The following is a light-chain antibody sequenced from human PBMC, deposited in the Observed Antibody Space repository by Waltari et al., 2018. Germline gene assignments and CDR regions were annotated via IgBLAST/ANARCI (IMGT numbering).Light chain of an antibody. CDR3: QQRSNWTPHT. CDR1: QSVGSY. CDR2: DAS. V-gene: IGKV3-11*01. J-gene: IGKJ2*01. Sequence: EIVLTQSPATLSLSPGDTATLSCRASQSVGSYLAWYQQRPGQPPRFLIYDASNRATGVPARFRGSGSGTDFTLTISSLEAEDFAVYYCQQRSNWTPHTFGQGARLEIK.